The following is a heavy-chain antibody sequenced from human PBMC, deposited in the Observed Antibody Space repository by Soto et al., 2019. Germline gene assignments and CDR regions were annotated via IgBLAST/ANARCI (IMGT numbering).Heavy chain of an antibody. CDR2: IYHTGNA. CDR1: GGSLTNAGYS. J-gene: IGHJ5*02. Sequence: QLLLQESGSGLVRPSQTLSLTCAVSGGSLTNAGYSWTWIRRAPGQGLEWIGPIYHTGNAYYNPSLKSRVTISLDMSKSHFSLNLTSAIAADTAIYYCARNWNYVGMNWFDPWGQGALVTVSS. CDR3: ARNWNYVGMNWFDP. D-gene: IGHD1-7*01. V-gene: IGHV4-30-2*01.